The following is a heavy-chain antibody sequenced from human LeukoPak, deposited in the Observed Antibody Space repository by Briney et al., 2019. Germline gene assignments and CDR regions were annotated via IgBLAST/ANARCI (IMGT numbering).Heavy chain of an antibody. J-gene: IGHJ6*02. CDR1: GFTVSSNY. V-gene: IGHV3-53*04. CDR2: IYSGGST. CDR3: ARDGGVAAARRPNYGMDV. D-gene: IGHD6-13*01. Sequence: GGSLRLSCAASGFTVSSNYMSWVRQAPGKGLEWVSVIYSGGSTYYADSVKGRFTISRHNSKNTLYLQMNSLRAEDTAVYYCARDGGVAAARRPNYGMDVWGQGTTVTVSS.